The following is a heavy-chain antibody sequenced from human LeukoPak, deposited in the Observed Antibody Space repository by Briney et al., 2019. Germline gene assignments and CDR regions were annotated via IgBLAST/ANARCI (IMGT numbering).Heavy chain of an antibody. D-gene: IGHD1-26*01. Sequence: TFSSYWMSWIRQPPGKGLEWIGSIYYSGSTYYNPSLKSRVTISVDTSKNQFSLKPSSVTAADTAVYYCARDGPIVGATGGLYNWFDPWGQGTLVTVSS. V-gene: IGHV4-39*07. CDR2: IYYSGST. J-gene: IGHJ5*02. CDR3: ARDGPIVGATGGLYNWFDP. CDR1: TFSSYW.